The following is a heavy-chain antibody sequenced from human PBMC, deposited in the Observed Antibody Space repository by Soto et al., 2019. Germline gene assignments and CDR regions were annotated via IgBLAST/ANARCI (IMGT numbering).Heavy chain of an antibody. CDR2: IYYSGST. CDR1: GGSISSGGYY. CDR3: ARGGSVTRYYYYYYGMDV. V-gene: IGHV4-31*03. J-gene: IGHJ6*02. Sequence: PSETLSLTCTVSGGSISSGGYYWSWIRQHPGKGLEWIGYIYYSGSTNYNPSLKSRVTISVDTSKNQFSLKLSSVTAADTAVYYCARGGSVTRYYYYYYGMDVWGQGTTVTVSS. D-gene: IGHD4-17*01.